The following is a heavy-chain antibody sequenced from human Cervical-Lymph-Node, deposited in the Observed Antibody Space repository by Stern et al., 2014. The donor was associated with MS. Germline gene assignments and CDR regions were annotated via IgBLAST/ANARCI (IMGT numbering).Heavy chain of an antibody. Sequence: EMQLVESGAELIRPGESLKISCKGSGYKFSIYWIAWVRQMPGKGLEWMGLIYPCDSETRYRPSFQGQVTMSADKSTSTAYLQWSSLNASDTAMYFCARQTTAWASDVWGQGTLVTVSS. D-gene: IGHD1-14*01. CDR3: ARQTTAWASDV. CDR1: GYKFSIYW. J-gene: IGHJ4*02. CDR2: IYPCDSET. V-gene: IGHV5-51*01.